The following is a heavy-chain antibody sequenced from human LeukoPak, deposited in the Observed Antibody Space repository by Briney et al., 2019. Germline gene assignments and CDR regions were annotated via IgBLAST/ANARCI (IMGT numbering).Heavy chain of an antibody. J-gene: IGHJ6*02. CDR2: TSYDASNK. D-gene: IGHD2-2*01. CDR1: GFSFSTNG. CDR3: AKGSVPAPIGMDV. V-gene: IGHV3-30*18. Sequence: PGGSLRLSCAASGFSFSTNGMHWVRQTPGKGLGWVATTSYDASNKYYADSVRGRFTISRDNSKNTLYLQMNSLRPEDTAVYYCAKGSVPAPIGMDVWGQGTTVTVSS.